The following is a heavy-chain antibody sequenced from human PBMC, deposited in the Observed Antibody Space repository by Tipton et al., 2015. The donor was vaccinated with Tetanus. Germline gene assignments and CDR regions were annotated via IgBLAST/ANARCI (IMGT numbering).Heavy chain of an antibody. Sequence: LRLSCAVSGGSISSGGYSWSWIRQPPGKGLEWIGYIYHSGSTYYNPSLKSRVTISVDRSKNQFSLKLSSVTAADTAVYYCARVVIWFGAPPSHCDSWGQGTLVTVSS. V-gene: IGHV4-30-2*01. J-gene: IGHJ4*02. CDR2: IYHSGST. D-gene: IGHD3-10*01. CDR3: ARVVIWFGAPPSHCDS. CDR1: GGSISSGGYS.